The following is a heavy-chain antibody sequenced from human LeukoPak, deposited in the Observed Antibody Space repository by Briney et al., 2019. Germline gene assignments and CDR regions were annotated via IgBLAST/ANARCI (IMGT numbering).Heavy chain of an antibody. CDR2: IIPIFGIA. D-gene: IGHD3-22*01. CDR3: ARDKNYDSSGYYYY. Sequence: GASVKVSCKASGGTFSSYAISWVRQAPGQGLEWMGRIIPIFGIANYAQKFQGRVTITADKSTSNAYMELSSLRSEDTAVYYCARDKNYDSSGYYYYWGQGTLVTVSS. CDR1: GGTFSSYA. J-gene: IGHJ4*02. V-gene: IGHV1-69*10.